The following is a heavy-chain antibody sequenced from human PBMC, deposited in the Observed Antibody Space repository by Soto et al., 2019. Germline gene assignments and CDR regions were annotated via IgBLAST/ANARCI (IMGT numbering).Heavy chain of an antibody. Sequence: SETLSLTCAVYGGSFSGYYWSWIRQPPGKGLEWIGEINHSGSTNYNPSLKSRVTISVDTSKNQFSLKLSSVTAADTAVYYCARNLGYCTSGVCYKPPRFDYWGQGTLVTVSS. CDR3: ARNLGYCTSGVCYKPPRFDY. D-gene: IGHD2-8*01. CDR1: GGSFSGYY. J-gene: IGHJ4*02. CDR2: INHSGST. V-gene: IGHV4-34*01.